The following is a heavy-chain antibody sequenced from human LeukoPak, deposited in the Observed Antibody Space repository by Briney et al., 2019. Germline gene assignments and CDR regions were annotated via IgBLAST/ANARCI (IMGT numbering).Heavy chain of an antibody. CDR2: IYSGGST. V-gene: IGHV3-53*01. Sequence: PGGSLRLSCAASGFTVSSNYMSWVRQAPGKGLEWVSVIYSGGSTYYADSVKGRFTISRDNSKNTLYLQMNSLRAEDTAVYYCARALRCSGGSCYQVDYWGQGTLVTVSS. CDR3: ARALRCSGGSCYQVDY. D-gene: IGHD2-15*01. CDR1: GFTVSSNY. J-gene: IGHJ4*02.